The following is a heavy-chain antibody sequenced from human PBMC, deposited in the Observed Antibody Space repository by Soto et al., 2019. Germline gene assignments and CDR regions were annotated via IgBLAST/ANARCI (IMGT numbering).Heavy chain of an antibody. CDR2: IKQDGSEK. V-gene: IGHV3-7*05. J-gene: IGHJ6*02. Sequence: GGSLRLSCAASGFTFSSYWMSWVRQAPGKGLEWVANIKQDGSEKYYVDSVKGRFTISRDNAKNSLYLQMNSLRAEDTAVYYCARDRDSIAAAGSVRGLGRYYGMDVWGQGTTVTVSS. D-gene: IGHD6-13*01. CDR1: GFTFSSYW. CDR3: ARDRDSIAAAGSVRGLGRYYGMDV.